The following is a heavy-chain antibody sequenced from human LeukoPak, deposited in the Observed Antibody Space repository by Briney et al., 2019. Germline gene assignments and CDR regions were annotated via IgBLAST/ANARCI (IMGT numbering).Heavy chain of an antibody. Sequence: GGSLRLSCAASGFTFSNAWMSWVRQAPGKGLEWVGRIKRKTDGGTTDYAAPVKGRFTISRDDSKNTLYLQMNSLKTEDTAVYYCTTDVPYYYGSGSYYGYWGQGTLVTVSS. J-gene: IGHJ4*02. CDR2: IKRKTDGGTT. CDR1: GFTFSNAW. D-gene: IGHD3-10*01. CDR3: TTDVPYYYGSGSYYGY. V-gene: IGHV3-15*01.